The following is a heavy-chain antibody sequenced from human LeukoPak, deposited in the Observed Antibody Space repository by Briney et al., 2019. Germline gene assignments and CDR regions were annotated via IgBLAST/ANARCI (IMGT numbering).Heavy chain of an antibody. D-gene: IGHD4-17*01. V-gene: IGHV3-30*02. CDR1: QFTFRSYG. Sequence: PGGSLRLSCAASQFTFRSYGMHWVRQAPGKGLEWVAFIRYDGSKKYYVDSVKGRFTISRDNPKNTLFLQMNSLRTEDTAVYYCAKDRAAYSDPLPDFDSWGQGTLVTVSS. CDR3: AKDRAAYSDPLPDFDS. CDR2: IRYDGSKK. J-gene: IGHJ4*02.